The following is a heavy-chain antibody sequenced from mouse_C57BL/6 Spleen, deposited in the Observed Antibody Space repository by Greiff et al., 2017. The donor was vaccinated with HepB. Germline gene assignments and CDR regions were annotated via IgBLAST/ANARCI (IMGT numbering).Heavy chain of an antibody. J-gene: IGHJ3*01. CDR2: IWSGGST. CDR1: GFSLTSYG. D-gene: IGHD2-4*01. Sequence: QVQLQQSGPGLVQPSQSLSITCTVSGFSLTSYGVHWVRQSPGKGLEWLGVIWSGGSTDYNAAFISRLSISKDNSKSQVFFKMNSLQADDTAIYYCARTDDYDEGFAYWGQGTLVTVSA. CDR3: ARTDDYDEGFAY. V-gene: IGHV2-2*01.